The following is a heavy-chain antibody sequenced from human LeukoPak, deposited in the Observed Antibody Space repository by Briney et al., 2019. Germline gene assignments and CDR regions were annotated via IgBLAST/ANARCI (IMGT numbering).Heavy chain of an antibody. V-gene: IGHV3-33*08. Sequence: PGGSLRLSCAASGFTVSSNYMSWVRQAPGKGLEWVAVIWYDGSNKYYADSVKGRFTISRDNSKNTLYLQMNSLRAEDTAVYYCARDCTNGVCYGTDFDYWGQGTLVTVSS. D-gene: IGHD2-8*01. CDR1: GFTVSSNY. J-gene: IGHJ4*02. CDR2: IWYDGSNK. CDR3: ARDCTNGVCYGTDFDY.